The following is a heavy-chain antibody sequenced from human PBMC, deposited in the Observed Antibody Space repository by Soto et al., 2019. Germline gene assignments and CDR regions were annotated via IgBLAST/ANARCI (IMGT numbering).Heavy chain of an antibody. CDR1: GYSFTKYH. V-gene: IGHV1-2*04. Sequence: ASVQASSKACGYSFTKYHLHCVRQAPGQWREWLGRINPKSGGTSNAQKFQGWVTMTRDRSISTVYMELTRLRSDDTAVYFCARADSAACSDGVCSFLYNYDLDDWGRGTPVTVSS. J-gene: IGHJ4*02. CDR3: ARADSAACSDGVCSFLYNYDLDD. D-gene: IGHD2-8*01. CDR2: INPKSGGT.